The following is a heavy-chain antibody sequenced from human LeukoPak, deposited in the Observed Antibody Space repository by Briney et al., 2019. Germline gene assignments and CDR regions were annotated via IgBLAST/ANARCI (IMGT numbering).Heavy chain of an antibody. Sequence: GSLRLSCAASGFTFDDYTMHWVRQAPGKGLEWVSLISWDGGSTYYADSVKGRFTISRDNSKNSLYLQMNSLRTEDTALYYCAKDRDSGSSFDYWGQGTLVTVSS. V-gene: IGHV3-43*01. D-gene: IGHD1-26*01. CDR1: GFTFDDYT. CDR3: AKDRDSGSSFDY. J-gene: IGHJ4*02. CDR2: ISWDGGST.